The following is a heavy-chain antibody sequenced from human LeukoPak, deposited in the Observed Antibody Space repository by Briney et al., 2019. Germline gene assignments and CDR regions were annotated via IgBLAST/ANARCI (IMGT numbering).Heavy chain of an antibody. V-gene: IGHV4-59*01. CDR2: ISHSGRA. CDR1: GGSLSSFY. J-gene: IGHJ6*03. CDR3: ARSRSHDLSSVYSGGYYYMDV. Sequence: PSETLSLTCSVSGGSLSSFYWSWIRPTPGKGLWWVGYISHSGRATHNPSLKSRVALFVQTAKHQLSLTLSSVTEADTAVYYCARSRSHDLSSVYSGGYYYMDVWRKGTTVSVSS. D-gene: IGHD3-3*01.